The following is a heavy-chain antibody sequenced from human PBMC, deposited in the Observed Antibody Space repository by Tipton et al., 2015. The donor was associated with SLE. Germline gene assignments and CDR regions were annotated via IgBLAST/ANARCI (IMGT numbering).Heavy chain of an antibody. D-gene: IGHD1-26*01. Sequence: VQLVQSGAEVKKPGESVKISCKGSGYSFISYWIGWVRQMPGKGLEWMGRIDPSDSYTNYSPSFQGHVTISADKSISTAYLQWSSLKASDTAIYYCARHSIVGATKSYFDYWGQGTLVTVSS. CDR2: IDPSDSYT. V-gene: IGHV5-10-1*01. CDR1: GYSFISYW. J-gene: IGHJ4*02. CDR3: ARHSIVGATKSYFDY.